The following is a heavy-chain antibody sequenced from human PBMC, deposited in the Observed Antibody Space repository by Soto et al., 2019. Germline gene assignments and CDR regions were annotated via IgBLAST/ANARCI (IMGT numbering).Heavy chain of an antibody. Sequence: QVQLQESGPGLVKPSETLSLTCTVSGGSISSYYWSWIRQPPGKGLEWIGYIYYSGTTNYNPSLKSRVTISVDTSKNQFSLQLTSVTDADTAVFYCARHYCSGGSCYLHYMDVWGKGTAVTVSS. CDR2: IYYSGTT. CDR1: GGSISSYY. V-gene: IGHV4-59*08. CDR3: ARHYCSGGSCYLHYMDV. J-gene: IGHJ6*03. D-gene: IGHD2-15*01.